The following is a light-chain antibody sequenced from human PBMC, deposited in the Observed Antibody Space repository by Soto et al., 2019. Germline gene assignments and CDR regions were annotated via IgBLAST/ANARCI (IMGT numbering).Light chain of an antibody. CDR3: QQFKNYPIT. CDR2: AAS. J-gene: IGKJ5*01. CDR1: QGISTY. Sequence: DIQMTQSPSSLSASVGDRVTITCRASQGISTYLNWYQQKPGKAPKLLIYAASSLQSGVPSRFSGSGSETDFTLTISSLHPEDFAVYFCQQFKNYPITFGQGTRLEIK. V-gene: IGKV1-39*01.